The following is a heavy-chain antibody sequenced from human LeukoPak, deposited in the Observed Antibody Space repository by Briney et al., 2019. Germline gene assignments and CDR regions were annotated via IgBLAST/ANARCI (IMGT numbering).Heavy chain of an antibody. CDR2: ISSGSTI. CDR1: GFTFSSYE. CDR3: AELGITMIGGV. Sequence: GGSLRLSCAASGFTFSSYEMNWVRQAPGKGLEWVSYISSGSTIYYADSVKGRFTISRDNAKNSLYLQMNGLRAEDTAVYYCAELGITMIGGVWGKGTTVTISS. J-gene: IGHJ6*04. D-gene: IGHD3-10*02. V-gene: IGHV3-48*03.